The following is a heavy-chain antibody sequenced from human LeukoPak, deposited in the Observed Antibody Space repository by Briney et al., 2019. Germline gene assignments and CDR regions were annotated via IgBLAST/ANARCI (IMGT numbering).Heavy chain of an antibody. CDR3: ARGKGVWGSNHY. Sequence: ASVKVSCKASGYTFTGYYMHWVRQAPGQGLEWMGWINPNSGCTNYAQKFQGRVTMTRDTSINTAYMELSRLRSDDTAVYYCARGKGVWGSNHYWGQGTLVTVSS. CDR2: INPNSGCT. CDR1: GYTFTGYY. V-gene: IGHV1-2*02. D-gene: IGHD3-10*01. J-gene: IGHJ4*02.